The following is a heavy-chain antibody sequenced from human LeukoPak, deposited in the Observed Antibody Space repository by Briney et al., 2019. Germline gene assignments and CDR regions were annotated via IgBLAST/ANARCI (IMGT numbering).Heavy chain of an antibody. Sequence: SETLSLTCTVSCGSISSSSYYWGWIRQPPGKGLEWIGSIYYSGSIYYNPSLKTRVTISVDTSKNKFSLKLSSVTAADTAVYYCARHFLLRYSSRAGDAFDIWGQGTMVTVSS. CDR3: ARHFLLRYSSRAGDAFDI. D-gene: IGHD6-13*01. V-gene: IGHV4-39*01. CDR2: IYYSGSI. J-gene: IGHJ3*02. CDR1: CGSISSSSYY.